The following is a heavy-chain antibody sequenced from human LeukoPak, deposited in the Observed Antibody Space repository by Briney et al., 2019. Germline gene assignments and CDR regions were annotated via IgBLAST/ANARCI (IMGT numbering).Heavy chain of an antibody. CDR1: GFTFSSYA. D-gene: IGHD1-26*01. Sequence: GGSLRLSCAASGFTFSSYAMHWVRQAPGKGLEWVAVISYDGSNKYYADSAKGRFTISRDNSKNTLYLQMNSLRAEDTAVYYCARDPFTYGTGLHFDYWGQGTLVTVSS. CDR3: ARDPFTYGTGLHFDY. J-gene: IGHJ4*02. CDR2: ISYDGSNK. V-gene: IGHV3-30-3*01.